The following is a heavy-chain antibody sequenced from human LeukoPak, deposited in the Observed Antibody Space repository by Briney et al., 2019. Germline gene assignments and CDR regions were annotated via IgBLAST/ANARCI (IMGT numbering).Heavy chain of an antibody. J-gene: IGHJ4*02. CDR2: IKSKTDGGTT. CDR3: TTAGDLGY. D-gene: IGHD3-16*01. V-gene: IGHV3-15*07. Sequence: GGSLRLSCAASGFTFSSYWMNWARQAPGKGLEWVGCIKSKTDGGTTDYAAPVKGRFTISRDDSKNTLYLQMNSLKTEDTAVYYCTTAGDLGYWGQGTLVTVSS. CDR1: GFTFSSYW.